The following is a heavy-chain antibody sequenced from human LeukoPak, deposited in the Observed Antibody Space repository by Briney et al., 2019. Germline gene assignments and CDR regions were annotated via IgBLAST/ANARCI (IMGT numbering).Heavy chain of an antibody. CDR2: TKSDGSGT. CDR3: ARGSDSSGWYSSFDY. J-gene: IGHJ4*02. V-gene: IGHV3-74*01. CDR1: GFTFSSYW. D-gene: IGHD6-19*01. Sequence: GGSLRLSCAASGFTFSSYWMHWVRQAPGKGLVWVSRTKSDGSGTSYADSVKGRFTISRDNAKNTLYLQMNSLRAEDTAVYYCARGSDSSGWYSSFDYWGQGTLVTVSS.